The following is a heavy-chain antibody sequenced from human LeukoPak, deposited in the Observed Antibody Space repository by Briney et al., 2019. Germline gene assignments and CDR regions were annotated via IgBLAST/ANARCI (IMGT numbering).Heavy chain of an antibody. Sequence: SETLSLTCTVSGGSISSSSYYWGWIRQPPGKGLEWIGSIYYSGSTYYNPSLKSRLTISINTSKNQFSLKLSSVTAADTAVYYCARVGAYCTSTSCLDYWGQGTLVTVSS. D-gene: IGHD2-2*01. CDR1: GGSISSSSYY. J-gene: IGHJ4*02. CDR2: IYYSGST. V-gene: IGHV4-39*07. CDR3: ARVGAYCTSTSCLDY.